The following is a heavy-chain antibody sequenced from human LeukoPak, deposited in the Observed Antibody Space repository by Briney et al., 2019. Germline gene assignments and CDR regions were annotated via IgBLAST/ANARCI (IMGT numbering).Heavy chain of an antibody. V-gene: IGHV3-48*02. CDR3: AGDGGLTVVRWFFGP. CDR2: ISPDSSTI. J-gene: IGHJ2*01. CDR1: GFSFSNCH. D-gene: IGHD3-9*01. Sequence: PGGSLRLSCTAPGFSFSNCHMNSVRQTLRKGREWVSYISPDSSTIHYEDSVKGRFTVSRDNAKNSLYLQMSSLRDEDTAVYYCAGDGGLTVVRWFFGPWGRGTLVTVSS.